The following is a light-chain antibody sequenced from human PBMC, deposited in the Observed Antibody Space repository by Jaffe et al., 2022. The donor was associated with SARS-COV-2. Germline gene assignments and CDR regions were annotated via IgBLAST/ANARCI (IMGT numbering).Light chain of an antibody. J-gene: IGKJ5*01. CDR1: ETVSNNY. V-gene: IGKV3-20*01. CDR2: GAS. CDR3: QQYGSSPGIT. Sequence: EIVLTQSPGSLSLSPGERAALSCRASETVSNNYLAWYQQKPGQAPRLLIFGASSRATGIPDRFSGSGSGTDFTLTISRLEPEDFAVYYCQQYGSSPGITFGQGTRLEIK.